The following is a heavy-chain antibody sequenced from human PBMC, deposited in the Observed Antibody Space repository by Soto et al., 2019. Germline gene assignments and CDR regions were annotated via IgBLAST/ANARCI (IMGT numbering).Heavy chain of an antibody. CDR2: ISGSGGTT. V-gene: IGHV3-23*01. J-gene: IGHJ4*02. CDR1: GFTFSSYA. CDR3: AKVGLRGLATTTIGDY. Sequence: PGGSLRLSCAASGFTFSSYAMSWVRQAPGKGLEWVSVISGSGGTTYYADSVKGRFTISRDNSKNTLFLQMNSLRAEDTAAYYCAKVGLRGLATTTIGDYWGQGTLVTVSS. D-gene: IGHD1-1*01.